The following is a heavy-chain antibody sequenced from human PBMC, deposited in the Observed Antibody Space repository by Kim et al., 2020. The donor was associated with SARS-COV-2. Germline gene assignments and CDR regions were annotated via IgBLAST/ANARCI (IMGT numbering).Heavy chain of an antibody. Sequence: GGSLRLSCVVSGFTFSRYWMTWVRQAPGKGLEWVANIKEDGSETNYVDSVKGRFTISRDNAKNSLYLEMNSLRVEDSALYYCATGVNTWSYWGQGTVVTVSS. D-gene: IGHD2-2*02. CDR1: GFTFSRYW. CDR3: ATGVNTWSY. J-gene: IGHJ4*02. CDR2: IKEDGSET. V-gene: IGHV3-7*01.